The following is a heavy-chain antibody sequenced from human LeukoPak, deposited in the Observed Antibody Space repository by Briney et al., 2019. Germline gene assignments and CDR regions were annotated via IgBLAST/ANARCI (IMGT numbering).Heavy chain of an antibody. Sequence: GGSLRLSCAASGFTFSSYAMHWVRQAPGKGLEWVAVISYDGSNKYYADSVKGRFTISRDNSKNTLYLQMNSLRAEDTAVYYCAKDRTIFGVVTFYYMDVWGKGTTVTVSS. CDR3: AKDRTIFGVVTFYYMDV. V-gene: IGHV3-30-3*01. CDR1: GFTFSSYA. J-gene: IGHJ6*03. CDR2: ISYDGSNK. D-gene: IGHD3-3*01.